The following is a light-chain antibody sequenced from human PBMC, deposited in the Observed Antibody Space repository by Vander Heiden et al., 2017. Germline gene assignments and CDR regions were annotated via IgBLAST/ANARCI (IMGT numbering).Light chain of an antibody. V-gene: IGKV1-16*01. CDR2: GAS. CDR1: QGINTF. J-gene: IGKJ5*01. CDR3: QQYDTFPIT. Sequence: DIQMTQSPSSLSASVGDRVTFTCRASQGINTFLGWFQQKPGKAPKSLIYGASTLQSGVPSRFSGSGSGTYFSLTISSLQPEDFATYYCQQYDTFPITFGQGTRLEIK.